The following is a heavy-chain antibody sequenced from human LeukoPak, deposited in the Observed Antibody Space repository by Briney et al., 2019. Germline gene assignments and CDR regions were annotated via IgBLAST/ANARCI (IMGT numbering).Heavy chain of an antibody. CDR1: GFTFSSYA. CDR2: ISYDGSNK. V-gene: IGHV3-30-3*01. J-gene: IGHJ3*02. D-gene: IGHD3-3*01. CDR3: ARDPAIFGVVTYAFDI. Sequence: GGSLRLSCAASGFTFSSYAMHWVRQAPGKGLEWVAVISYDGSNKYYADSVKGRFTISRDNSKNTLYLQMNSLRAEDTAVYYCARDPAIFGVVTYAFDIWGQGTMVTVSS.